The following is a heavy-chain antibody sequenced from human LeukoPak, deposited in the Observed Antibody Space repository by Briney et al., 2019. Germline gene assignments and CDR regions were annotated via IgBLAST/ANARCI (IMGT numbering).Heavy chain of an antibody. CDR3: ARDWTGRIRGEGSYFDY. Sequence: PSETLSLTCTVSGGSISSSSYYWGWIRQPAGKGPEWIGTIFYVGDTYYNPSLKSRVTMSVDTSKNQFSLRLRSVSTADTAVYYCARDWTGRIRGEGSYFDYWGQGTLVTVSS. CDR1: GGSISSSSYY. D-gene: IGHD3/OR15-3a*01. J-gene: IGHJ4*02. V-gene: IGHV4-39*02. CDR2: IFYVGDT.